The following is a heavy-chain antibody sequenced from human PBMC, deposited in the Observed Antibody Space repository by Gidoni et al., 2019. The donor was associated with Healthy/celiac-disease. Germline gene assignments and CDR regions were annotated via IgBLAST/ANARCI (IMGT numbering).Heavy chain of an antibody. D-gene: IGHD3-22*01. CDR1: GYTFTSYY. CDR3: ARGGSITMIVVAINFDY. Sequence: QVQLVQSGAEVKKPGASVKVSCKASGYTFTSYYMHWVRQAPGQGLEWMGIINPSGGSTSYAQKFQGRVTMTRDTSTSTVYMELSSLRSEDTAVYYCARGGSITMIVVAINFDYWGQGTLVTVSS. V-gene: IGHV1-46*01. J-gene: IGHJ4*02. CDR2: INPSGGST.